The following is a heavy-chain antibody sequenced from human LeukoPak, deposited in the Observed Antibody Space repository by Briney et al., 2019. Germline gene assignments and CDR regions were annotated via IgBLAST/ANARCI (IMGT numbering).Heavy chain of an antibody. CDR1: GGSISSGGYY. CDR3: ASHQYYDLPGGAFDI. J-gene: IGHJ3*02. D-gene: IGHD3-3*01. Sequence: SETLSLTCSVSGGSISSGGYYWAWIRQPPGKGLEWTGSVYYTGTTYYNPSLKSRVTMSVDTTKNQFSLKLSSVSAADTAVYYCASHQYYDLPGGAFDIWGQGTMVTVSS. V-gene: IGHV4-39*01. CDR2: VYYTGTT.